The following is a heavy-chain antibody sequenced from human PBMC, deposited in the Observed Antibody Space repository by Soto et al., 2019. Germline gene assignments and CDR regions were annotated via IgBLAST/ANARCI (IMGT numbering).Heavy chain of an antibody. CDR1: GYTLTELS. V-gene: IGHV1-24*01. CDR3: ATSVLAIRYYYGMDV. J-gene: IGHJ6*02. CDR2: FDPEDGET. Sequence: ASVKVSCKVSGYTLTELSMHWERQAPGKGLGWMGGFDPEDGETIYAQKFQGRVTMTEDTSTDTAYMELSSLRSEDTAVYYCATSVLAIRYYYGMDVWGQGTTVTVSS. D-gene: IGHD3-3*02.